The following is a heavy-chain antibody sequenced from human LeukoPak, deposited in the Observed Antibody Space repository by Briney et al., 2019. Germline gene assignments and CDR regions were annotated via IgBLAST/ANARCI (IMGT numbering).Heavy chain of an antibody. Sequence: GGSLRLSCAASGFSYIYFGMHWVRQAPGKGVEWVAFIQCDGNIQYYEDSVKGRFTISRDNSRKTVDLQMSSLRLEDTAIYLCTSDGVASTDHWGQGTLVTVSS. CDR2: IQCDGNIQ. J-gene: IGHJ4*02. V-gene: IGHV3-30*02. CDR1: GFSYIYFG. CDR3: TSDGVASTDH. D-gene: IGHD5-24*01.